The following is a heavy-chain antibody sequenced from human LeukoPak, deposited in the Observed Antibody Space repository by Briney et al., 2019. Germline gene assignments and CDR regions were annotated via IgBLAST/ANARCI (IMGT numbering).Heavy chain of an antibody. D-gene: IGHD6-13*01. CDR3: AKDRGSSWHTEPFDY. CDR2: ITSSGETT. J-gene: IGHJ4*02. V-gene: IGHV3-23*01. CDR1: GFTFSNYA. Sequence: SGGSLRLSCGASGFTFSNYALSWVRQALGKGLEWISAITSSGETTYYADSVKGRFSISRDNSKNTLYLQMNSLRAEDTAVYYCAKDRGSSWHTEPFDYWAQGTLVTVSS.